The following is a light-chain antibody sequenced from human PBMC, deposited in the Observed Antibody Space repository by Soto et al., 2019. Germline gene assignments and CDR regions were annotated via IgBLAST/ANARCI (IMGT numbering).Light chain of an antibody. CDR2: GAS. Sequence: EIVLTQSPGTLSLSPGEKATLSCRASQSVSNNYLAWYQQKPGQAPRLLIYGASSRATGIPDRFSGSGSGTDFTLTISRLEPEDFALYYGQQYLTSPTWTFGQGTKVEI. CDR3: QQYLTSPTWT. V-gene: IGKV3-20*01. CDR1: QSVSNNY. J-gene: IGKJ1*01.